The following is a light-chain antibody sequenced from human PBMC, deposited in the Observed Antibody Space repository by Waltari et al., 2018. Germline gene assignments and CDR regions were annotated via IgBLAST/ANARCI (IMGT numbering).Light chain of an antibody. CDR3: LLHFGGDQLV. V-gene: IGLV7-43*01. Sequence: QTVVTQEPSLTVSPGGTVTLTCTSSTGPVASGPYQSWFQQMPGQAPRALIFSSTIKYSWTPARFSGSLLGGKAALTLSSVQPEDEADYYCLLHFGGDQLVFGGGTRLTVL. CDR2: SST. J-gene: IGLJ3*02. CDR1: TGPVASGPY.